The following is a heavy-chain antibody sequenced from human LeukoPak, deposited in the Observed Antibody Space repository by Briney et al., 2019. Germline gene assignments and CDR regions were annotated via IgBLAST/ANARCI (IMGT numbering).Heavy chain of an antibody. D-gene: IGHD3-22*01. Sequence: PGGSLRLSCAASGFTFSSYAMHWVRQAPGKGLEWVAVISFDGTNKYDADSVKGRFTISRDNSKNMLFLQMNSLRAEDTAFYYCGKASSGYYSAILHWGQGTLVTVSS. J-gene: IGHJ4*02. V-gene: IGHV3-30*04. CDR3: GKASSGYYSAILH. CDR2: ISFDGTNK. CDR1: GFTFSSYA.